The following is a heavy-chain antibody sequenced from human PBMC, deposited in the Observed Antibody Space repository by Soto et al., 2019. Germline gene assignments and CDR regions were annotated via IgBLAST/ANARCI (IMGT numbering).Heavy chain of an antibody. J-gene: IGHJ5*02. Sequence: ASVKLSCKVSGYTLTELSMHWVRQAPGKGLEWMGGFDPEDGETIYAQKFQGRVTMTEDTSTDTAYMELSSLRSEDTAVYYCATDPNSSNSPFDPWGQGTLVTVSS. CDR1: GYTLTELS. CDR2: FDPEDGET. D-gene: IGHD6-13*01. V-gene: IGHV1-24*01. CDR3: ATDPNSSNSPFDP.